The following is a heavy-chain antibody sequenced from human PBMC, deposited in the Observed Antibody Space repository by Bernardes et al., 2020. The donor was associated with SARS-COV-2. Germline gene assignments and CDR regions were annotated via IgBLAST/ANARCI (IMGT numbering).Heavy chain of an antibody. CDR1: GFTFSSYA. V-gene: IGHV3-23*01. Sequence: GGSLRLSCAASGFTFSSYAMSWVRQAPGKGLEWVSAISGSGGSTYYADSVKGRFTISRDNSKNTLYLQMNSLRAEDTAVYYCAKGREYGSGRGGYYYYGMDVWGQGTTVTVSS. CDR3: AKGREYGSGRGGYYYYGMDV. CDR2: ISGSGGST. J-gene: IGHJ6*02. D-gene: IGHD3-10*01.